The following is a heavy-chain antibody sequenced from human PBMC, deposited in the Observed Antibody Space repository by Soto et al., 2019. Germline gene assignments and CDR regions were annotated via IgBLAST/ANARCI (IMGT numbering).Heavy chain of an antibody. CDR1: GGSFSGSY. V-gene: IGHV4-34*01. CDR2: INHSGST. Sequence: ETLSLTCAVYGGSFSGSYWSWIRQPPGKGLEWIGEINHSGSTNYNPSLKSRVTISVDTSKNQFSLKLSSVTAADTAVYYCARSRWYYYGSGSYDPPALFGYWGQGTLVTVPS. CDR3: ARSRWYYYGSGSYDPPALFGY. D-gene: IGHD3-10*01. J-gene: IGHJ4*02.